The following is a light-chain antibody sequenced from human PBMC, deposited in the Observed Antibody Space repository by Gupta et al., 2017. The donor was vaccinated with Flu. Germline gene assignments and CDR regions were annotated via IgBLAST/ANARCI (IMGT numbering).Light chain of an antibody. V-gene: IGLV2-14*01. CDR3: SSYTSIFTLAL. CDR1: SSDVGGNY. CDR2: EVS. J-gene: IGLJ1*01. Sequence: QSALTQPASVSGSPGQSVTFPCTGTSSDVGGNYVSWYQQHPGKAPKLLIYEVSNRPSGVSSRFSGSRSGNTASLTISGLQAEDEADYYCSSYTSIFTLALFGSGTKVIVL.